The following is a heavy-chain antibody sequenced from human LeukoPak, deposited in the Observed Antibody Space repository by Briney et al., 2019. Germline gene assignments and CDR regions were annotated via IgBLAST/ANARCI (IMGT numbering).Heavy chain of an antibody. J-gene: IGHJ6*02. CDR3: ARVMEGDYGAMDV. CDR1: GGSISSYY. V-gene: IGHV4-59*01. D-gene: IGHD3-3*01. CDR2: IYYSGST. Sequence: PSETLSLTCTVSGGSISSYYWSWIRQPPGKGLEWIGYIYYSGSTTYNPSLKSRVTISVDTSKNQFSLKLSSVTAADTAVYYCARVMEGDYGAMDVWGQGTPVTVSS.